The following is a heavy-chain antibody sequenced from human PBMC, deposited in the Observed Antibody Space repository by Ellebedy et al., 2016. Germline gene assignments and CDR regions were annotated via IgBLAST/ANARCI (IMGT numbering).Heavy chain of an antibody. CDR1: GFSFSTYG. V-gene: IGHV3-30*03. J-gene: IGHJ4*02. CDR2: LSYDGSHK. Sequence: GGSLRLSCAASGFSFSTYGMHWVRQAPGKGLEWVAVLSYDGSHKYYADSVKGRSTISRDNSKNSLYLQMNSLKAEDTAVYYCAREKTAAPYYFDYWGQGTLVTVSS. D-gene: IGHD6-25*01. CDR3: AREKTAAPYYFDY.